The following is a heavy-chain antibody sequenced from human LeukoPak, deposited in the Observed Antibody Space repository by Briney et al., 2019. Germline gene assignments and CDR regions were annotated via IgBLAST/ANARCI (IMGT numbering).Heavy chain of an antibody. D-gene: IGHD4-23*01. CDR2: IYYSGST. J-gene: IGHJ4*02. CDR3: ARGDELRWPFDY. V-gene: IGHV4-59*01. CDR1: GGSISSYY. Sequence: SETLSLTCTVSGGSISSYYWSWIGQPPGKGLEWIGYIYYSGSTNYNPSLKSRVTISVDTSKNQFSLKLSSVTAADTAVYYCARGDELRWPFDYWGQGTLVTVSS.